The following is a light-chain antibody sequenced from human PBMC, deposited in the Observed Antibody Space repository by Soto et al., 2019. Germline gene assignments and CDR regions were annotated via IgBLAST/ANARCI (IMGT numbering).Light chain of an antibody. V-gene: IGKV1-5*03. CDR3: QYWDDYSWT. Sequence: DIQMTQSTSTLSASVGDRVTITCRASQSITDWLAWYQQKPGKAPKFLIYKASNLEGGVPSRFSGSGSGTEFTLIISSVQPDDFATYYCQYWDDYSWTFGQGTKVEIK. J-gene: IGKJ1*01. CDR2: KAS. CDR1: QSITDW.